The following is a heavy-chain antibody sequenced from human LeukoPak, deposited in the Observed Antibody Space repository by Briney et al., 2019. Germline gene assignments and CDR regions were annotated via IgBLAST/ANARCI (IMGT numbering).Heavy chain of an antibody. Sequence: GASVKVSCKASGYTFTGYYMHWVRQAPGQGLEWMGWINPNSGGTNYAQKFQGRVTMTRDTSISTAYMELSRLRSDDTAVYYCARGYYYGSGSYYTGYWGQGTLVTVSS. D-gene: IGHD3-10*01. J-gene: IGHJ4*02. CDR3: ARGYYYGSGSYYTGY. CDR2: INPNSGGT. CDR1: GYTFTGYY. V-gene: IGHV1-2*02.